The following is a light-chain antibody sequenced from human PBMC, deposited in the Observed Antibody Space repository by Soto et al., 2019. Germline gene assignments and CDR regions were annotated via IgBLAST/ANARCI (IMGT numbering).Light chain of an antibody. CDR2: QTS. J-gene: IGKJ5*01. V-gene: IGKV3-20*01. CDR3: QQYGSLLPIT. Sequence: VFRQSPATVSSIHSDRVTLSCRASQYINTRLAWYQHIPGQAPRLLIYQTSIRAAGIPARFSASGSGTDFTLTISRLEPEDFAVYYCQQYGSLLPITFGHRTLLEIK. CDR1: QYINTR.